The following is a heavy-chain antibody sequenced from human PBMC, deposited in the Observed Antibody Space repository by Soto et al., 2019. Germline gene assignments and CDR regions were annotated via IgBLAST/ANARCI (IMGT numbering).Heavy chain of an antibody. CDR2: ISAYNGNT. CDR3: ARDGSDDYYGSGSYFDY. CDR1: GYTFTSYG. Sequence: EASVKVSCKASGYTFTSYGISWVRQAPGQGLEWMGWISAYNGNTNYAQKLQGRVTMTTDTSTSTAYMELRSLRSDDTAVYYCARDGSDDYYGSGSYFDYWAREPWSPSPQ. V-gene: IGHV1-18*01. D-gene: IGHD3-10*01. J-gene: IGHJ4*02.